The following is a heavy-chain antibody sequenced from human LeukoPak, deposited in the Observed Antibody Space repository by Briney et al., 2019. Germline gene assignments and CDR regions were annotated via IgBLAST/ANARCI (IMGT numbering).Heavy chain of an antibody. J-gene: IGHJ4*02. CDR1: GYTFTGYG. V-gene: IGHV1-18*01. CDR2: ITPYNGNT. Sequence: GASVKVSCKSSGYTFTGYGITWVRQAPGQGLEWMGWITPYNGNTNYVQRLQGRVTMTTDTSTSTAYMELRSLRSDDTAVYYCARVCHWDADNTRGDPVDYWGPGTLVTVSS. D-gene: IGHD1-1*01. CDR3: ARVCHWDADNTRGDPVDY.